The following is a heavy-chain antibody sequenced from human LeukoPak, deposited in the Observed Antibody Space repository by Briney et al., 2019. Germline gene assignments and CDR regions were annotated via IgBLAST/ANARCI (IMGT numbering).Heavy chain of an antibody. CDR2: ISAYNGNT. CDR1: GYTFTSYG. Sequence: ASVKVSCKASGYTFTSYGITWVRQAPGQGLEWMGWISAYNGNTNYAQKLQGRVTMTTDTSTSTAYMNLRSLRSDDTAVYYCATNGLERRFFSYWGQGTLVTVSS. J-gene: IGHJ4*02. V-gene: IGHV1-18*01. CDR3: ATNGLERRFFSY. D-gene: IGHD1-1*01.